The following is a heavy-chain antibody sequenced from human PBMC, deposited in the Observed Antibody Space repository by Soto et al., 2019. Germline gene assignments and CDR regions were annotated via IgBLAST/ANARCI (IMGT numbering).Heavy chain of an antibody. V-gene: IGHV4-34*01. CDR1: GGSFSGYY. CDR2: INHSGST. Sequence: SETLSLTCAVYGGSFSGYYWSWIRQPPGKGLEWIGEINHSGSTNYNPSLKSRVTISVDTSKNQFSLKLSSVTAADTAVYYCARASEEHPTESSCSGGSCRQFDYWGQGTLVTVSS. J-gene: IGHJ4*02. CDR3: ARASEEHPTESSCSGGSCRQFDY. D-gene: IGHD2-15*01.